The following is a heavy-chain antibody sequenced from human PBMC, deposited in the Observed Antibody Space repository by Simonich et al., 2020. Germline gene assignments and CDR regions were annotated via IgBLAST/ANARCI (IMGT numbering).Heavy chain of an antibody. CDR1: GFTFSSYA. CDR3: ARDRNWGWFDP. D-gene: IGHD7-27*01. Sequence: QVQLVESGGGVVQPGRSLRLSCAASGFTFSSYAMHWVRQAQGKGLEWGSVISYDGSNKYYTDSVKGRFTITRDNSKNTLYLQMNSLRAEDTAVYYCARDRNWGWFDPWGQGTLVTVSS. CDR2: ISYDGSNK. J-gene: IGHJ5*02. V-gene: IGHV3-30*07.